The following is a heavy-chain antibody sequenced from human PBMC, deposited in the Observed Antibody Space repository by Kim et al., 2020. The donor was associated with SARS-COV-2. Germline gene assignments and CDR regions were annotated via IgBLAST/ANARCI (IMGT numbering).Heavy chain of an antibody. D-gene: IGHD7-27*01. CDR1: DGSFSDYF. Sequence: SETLSLTCVVSDGSFSDYFWSWIRQPPGKGLEWVGEINHSGSTTYNPSLKSRVTISIDTSTDHFSLRLASVTAADTALYYCARGLGPGYYWCRGTLVTVS. V-gene: IGHV4-34*01. CDR2: INHSGST. J-gene: IGHJ4*03. CDR3: ARGLGPGYY.